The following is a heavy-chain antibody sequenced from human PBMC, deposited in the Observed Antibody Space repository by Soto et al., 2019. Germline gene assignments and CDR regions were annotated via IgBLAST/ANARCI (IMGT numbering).Heavy chain of an antibody. CDR2: INSDGSST. Sequence: XGSLILSCAASGFTFSSYWMHWVRQAPGKGLVWVSRINSDGSSTSYADSVKGRFTISRENAKNTLYVQMNSLRAEDTAVYYCASGIDYWGQGTLVTVSS. J-gene: IGHJ4*02. CDR3: ASGIDY. V-gene: IGHV3-74*01. CDR1: GFTFSSYW.